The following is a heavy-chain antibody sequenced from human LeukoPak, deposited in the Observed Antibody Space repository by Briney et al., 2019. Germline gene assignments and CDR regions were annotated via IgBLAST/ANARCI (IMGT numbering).Heavy chain of an antibody. CDR2: IFNSGST. CDR3: ARNRSEPLGNGGSFDY. CDR1: GYSISSGDY. Sequence: PSETLSLTCPVSGYSISSGDYWGWIRQPPGKGLEWLGSIFNSGSTYYNRSLKSRVTISADTSKRHFSLKLSSVTAADTAVYYCARNRSEPLGNGGSFDYWGQGTLVTVSS. D-gene: IGHD3-16*01. J-gene: IGHJ4*02. V-gene: IGHV4-38-2*01.